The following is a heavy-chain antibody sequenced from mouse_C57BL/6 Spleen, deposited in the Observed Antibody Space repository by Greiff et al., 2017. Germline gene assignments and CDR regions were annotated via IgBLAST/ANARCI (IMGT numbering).Heavy chain of an antibody. CDR2: INPSTGGT. CDR3: ARYTAQSTMDY. V-gene: IGHV1-42*01. CDR1: GYSFTGYY. D-gene: IGHD3-2*02. Sequence: VQLQQSGPELVKPGASVKISCKASGYSFTGYYMNWVKQSPEKSLEWIGEINPSTGGTTYNQKFQAKATLTVDKSSSTAYMQLKSLTSAYSAVYYCARYTAQSTMDYWGQGTSVTVSS. J-gene: IGHJ4*01.